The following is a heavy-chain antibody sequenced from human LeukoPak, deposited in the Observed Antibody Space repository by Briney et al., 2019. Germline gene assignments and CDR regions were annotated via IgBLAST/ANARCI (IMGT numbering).Heavy chain of an antibody. CDR2: SGST. J-gene: IGHJ4*02. CDR1: GDSISDYY. CDR3: ARGPPATVALFDY. Sequence: SETLSLTCSVSGDSISDYYWAWIRQPPGKGLEWIGYSGSTKYDPSLKSRVTISVDTSKNQFSLKLSSVTAADTAVYYCARGPPATVALFDYWGQGTLVTVSS. V-gene: IGHV4-59*01. D-gene: IGHD4-23*01.